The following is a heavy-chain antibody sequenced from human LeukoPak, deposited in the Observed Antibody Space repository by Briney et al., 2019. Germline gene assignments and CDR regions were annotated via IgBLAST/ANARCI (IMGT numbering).Heavy chain of an antibody. CDR1: GGSISSYY. D-gene: IGHD1-26*01. J-gene: IGHJ4*02. V-gene: IGHV4-59*08. CDR2: IYYSGST. Sequence: PSETLSLTCTVSGGSISSYYWSWIRQPPGKGLEWIGYIYYSGSTNYNPSLKSRVTISVDTSKNQFSLKLSSVTAADTAVYYCARQETAKWGGFDYWGQGTLVTVSS. CDR3: ARQETAKWGGFDY.